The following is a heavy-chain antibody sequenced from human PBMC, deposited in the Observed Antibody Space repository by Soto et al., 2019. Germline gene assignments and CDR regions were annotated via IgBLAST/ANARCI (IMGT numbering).Heavy chain of an antibody. Sequence: ASVKVSCKASGYTFTSYGISWVRQAPGQGLEWMGWISAYNGNTKYAQKLQGRVTMTTDTSTSTAYMELRSLRSEDTAVYYCARGLLGGPILKSSGTPTDYWGQGTLVTVSS. CDR3: ARGLLGGPILKSSGTPTDY. CDR2: ISAYNGNT. D-gene: IGHD2-21*02. V-gene: IGHV1-18*01. J-gene: IGHJ4*02. CDR1: GYTFTSYG.